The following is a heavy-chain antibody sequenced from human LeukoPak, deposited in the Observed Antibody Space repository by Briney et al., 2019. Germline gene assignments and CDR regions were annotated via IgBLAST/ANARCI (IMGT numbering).Heavy chain of an antibody. CDR2: IYYTGGP. V-gene: IGHV4-39*01. Sequence: PSETLSLTCTVSGGSISSSSYYWGWIRQPPGKGPEWIGSIYYTGGPFYNPSLRSRVTMSVDTAENQFSLNLNSVTAADTAIYYCARQTYFYEASGHLNDNWGQGTLVTVSS. CDR1: GGSISSSSYY. J-gene: IGHJ4*02. D-gene: IGHD2-15*01. CDR3: ARQTYFYEASGHLNDN.